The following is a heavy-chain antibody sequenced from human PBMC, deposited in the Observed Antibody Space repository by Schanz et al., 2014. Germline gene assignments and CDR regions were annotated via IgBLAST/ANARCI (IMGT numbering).Heavy chain of an antibody. V-gene: IGHV1-69*08. CDR3: AREVGLYDRGWFDP. J-gene: IGHJ5*02. D-gene: IGHD3-22*01. CDR1: GGTFSSDT. CDR2: INGYNGHT. Sequence: QVHLVQSGAEVKKPGSSVKVSCKASGGTFSSDTFSWVRQAPGQGLEWMGRINGYNGHTLYAQKFQGRLTMTRDTSTSTVYMELSSLRSEDTAVYYCAREVGLYDRGWFDPWGQGTLVTVSS.